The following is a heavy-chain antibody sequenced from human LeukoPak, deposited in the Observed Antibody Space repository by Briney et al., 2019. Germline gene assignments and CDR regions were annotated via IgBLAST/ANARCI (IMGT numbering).Heavy chain of an antibody. CDR2: IYYSGST. CDR1: GGSISSSSYY. Sequence: PSETLSLTCTVSGGSISSSSYYWAWIRQPPGKGLEWIGSIYYSGSTYYNPSLKSRVTISVDTSKNQFSLKPSSVTAADTAVYYCARDYDSSGYHLLGYWGQGTLVTVSS. J-gene: IGHJ4*02. V-gene: IGHV4-39*02. CDR3: ARDYDSSGYHLLGY. D-gene: IGHD3-22*01.